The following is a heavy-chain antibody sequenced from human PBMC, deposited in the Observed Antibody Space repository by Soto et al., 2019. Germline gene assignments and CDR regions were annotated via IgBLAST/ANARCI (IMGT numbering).Heavy chain of an antibody. Sequence: SETLSLTCTVSGVSIISYYWSWIRQPPGKGLEWIGYIYYSGSTNYNPSLKSRVTISVDTSKNQFSLKLSSVTAADTAVYYCARRYGGTFDYWGQGTLVTVSS. CDR3: ARRYGGTFDY. CDR1: GVSIISYY. V-gene: IGHV4-59*08. CDR2: IYYSGST. J-gene: IGHJ4*02. D-gene: IGHD2-15*01.